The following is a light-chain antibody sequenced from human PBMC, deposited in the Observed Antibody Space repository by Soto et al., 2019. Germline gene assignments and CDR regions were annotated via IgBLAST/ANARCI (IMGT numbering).Light chain of an antibody. CDR1: QSVSNNY. CDR2: DAS. J-gene: IGKJ5*01. Sequence: EIVMTQSPVTLSVSPGERVTLSCRASQSVSNNYLAWYQQKPGQAPRLLLYDASNRATGIPARFSGSGSGTDFTLTISSLEPEDFAVYYCQQRSDWPPITFGQGTRLEIK. CDR3: QQRSDWPPIT. V-gene: IGKV3-11*01.